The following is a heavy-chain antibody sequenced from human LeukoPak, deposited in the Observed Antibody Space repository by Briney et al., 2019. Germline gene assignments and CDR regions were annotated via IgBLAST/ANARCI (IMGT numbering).Heavy chain of an antibody. D-gene: IGHD6-13*01. Sequence: PGRSLRLSCAASGFTFSSYAMHWVRQAPGKGLEWVSAISGSGGSTYYADSVKGRFTISRDNSKNTLYLQMNSLRAEDTAVYYCAKDYAAAGTEYYYYYGMDVWGQGTTVTVSS. CDR2: ISGSGGST. CDR3: AKDYAAAGTEYYYYYGMDV. CDR1: GFTFSSYA. J-gene: IGHJ6*02. V-gene: IGHV3-23*01.